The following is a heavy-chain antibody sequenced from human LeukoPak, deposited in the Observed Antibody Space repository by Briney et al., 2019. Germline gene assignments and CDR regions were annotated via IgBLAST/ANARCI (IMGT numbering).Heavy chain of an antibody. CDR1: GYSFTSYW. J-gene: IGHJ4*02. D-gene: IGHD3-9*01. Sequence: GESLKISCKGSGYSFTSYWIGWVRQMPGKGLEWMGIIYPGDSDTRYSPSFQGQVTISADKSISTAYLQWSSLKASDTAIYYCARLSGLRYFDWLLDADYWGQGTLVTVSS. CDR2: IYPGDSDT. CDR3: ARLSGLRYFDWLLDADY. V-gene: IGHV5-51*01.